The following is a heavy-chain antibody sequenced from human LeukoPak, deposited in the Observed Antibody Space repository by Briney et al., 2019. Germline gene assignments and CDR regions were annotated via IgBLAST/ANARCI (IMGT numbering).Heavy chain of an antibody. CDR2: ISHDGSNI. Sequence: GGSLRLSCAASGFTLSSYAINWVRQAPGKGLEWVAVISHDGSNIYYADSVKGLFSISRDNSKNTLYLQMDSLRGEDTAVYYCAKDFRIGYSAHFDYWGQGALVTVSS. CDR3: AKDFRIGYSAHFDY. CDR1: GFTLSSYA. J-gene: IGHJ4*02. V-gene: IGHV3-30-3*01. D-gene: IGHD2-21*01.